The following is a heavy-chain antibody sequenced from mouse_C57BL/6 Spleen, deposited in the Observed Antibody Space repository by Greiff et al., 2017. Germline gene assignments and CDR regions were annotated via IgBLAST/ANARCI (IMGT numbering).Heavy chain of an antibody. V-gene: IGHV1-64*01. Sequence: QVQLQQPGAELVKPGASVKLSCKASGYTFTSYWMHWVKQRPGQGLEWIGMIHPDSGSTNYNEKFKSKATLTVDKSSSTAYMQLSSLTSEDSAVYYCAISTVVAHDYWGQGTTLTVSS. CDR1: GYTFTSYW. D-gene: IGHD1-1*01. CDR3: AISTVVAHDY. J-gene: IGHJ2*01. CDR2: IHPDSGST.